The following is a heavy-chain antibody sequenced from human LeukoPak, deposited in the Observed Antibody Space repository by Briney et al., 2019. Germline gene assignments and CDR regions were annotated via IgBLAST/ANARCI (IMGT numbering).Heavy chain of an antibody. J-gene: IGHJ4*02. Sequence: GGSLRLSCAASGFTFSSYAMSWVRQAPGKGLEWVSAISGSGGSTYYADSVKGRFTISRDNSKNTLYLQMNSLRAEDTAVYYCARDGGSEIVGANDYWGQGTLVTVSS. CDR2: ISGSGGST. D-gene: IGHD1-26*01. CDR3: ARDGGSEIVGANDY. V-gene: IGHV3-23*01. CDR1: GFTFSSYA.